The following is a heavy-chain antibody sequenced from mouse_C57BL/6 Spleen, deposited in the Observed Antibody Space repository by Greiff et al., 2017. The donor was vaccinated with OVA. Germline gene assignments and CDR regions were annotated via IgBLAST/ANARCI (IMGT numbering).Heavy chain of an antibody. Sequence: EVMLVESGGGLVQPGGSLKLSCAASGFTFSDYYMYWVRQTPETRLAWVAYLSNGGGSPSYPDTVKGRFTISRDNAKNTLYLQISRLKSEDTAMYYCARGYYDYAFDYWGQGTTLTVSA. CDR1: GFTFSDYY. D-gene: IGHD2-4*01. J-gene: IGHJ2*01. CDR2: LSNGGGSP. V-gene: IGHV5-12*01. CDR3: ARGYYDYAFDY.